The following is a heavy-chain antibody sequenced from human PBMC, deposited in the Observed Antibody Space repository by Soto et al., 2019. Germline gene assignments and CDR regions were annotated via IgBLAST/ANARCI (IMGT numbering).Heavy chain of an antibody. D-gene: IGHD4-17*01. CDR2: IYWNDDK. V-gene: IGHV2-5*01. Sequence: SGPTLVNPTQTLTLTCTFSGFSLSTSGVGVGWIRQPPGKALEWLALIYWNDDKRYSPSLKSRLTITKDTSKNQVVLTMTNMDPVDTATYYCAHMYYGDYEGPYFDYWGQGTLVTVSS. CDR1: GFSLSTSGVG. CDR3: AHMYYGDYEGPYFDY. J-gene: IGHJ4*02.